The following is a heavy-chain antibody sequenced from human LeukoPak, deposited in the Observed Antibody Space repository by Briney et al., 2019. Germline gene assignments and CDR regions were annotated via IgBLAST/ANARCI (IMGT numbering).Heavy chain of an antibody. CDR2: ISYDGSNK. V-gene: IGHV3-30*04. J-gene: IGHJ4*02. CDR3: ARVFYSSGWYGNFDY. CDR1: GFTFSSYA. Sequence: GGSLRLSCAASGFTFSSYAMHWVRQAPGKGLGWVAVISYDGSNKYYADSVKGRFTISRDNSKNTLYLQMNSLRAEDTAVYYCARVFYSSGWYGNFDYWGQGTLVTVSS. D-gene: IGHD6-19*01.